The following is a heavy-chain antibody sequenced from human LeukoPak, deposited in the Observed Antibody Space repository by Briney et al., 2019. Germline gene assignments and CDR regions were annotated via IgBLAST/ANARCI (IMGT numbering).Heavy chain of an antibody. CDR3: ARVSTGGYSSSAY. CDR2: INPNTGGT. V-gene: IGHV1-2*02. Sequence: ASVKVSCKASGYTFTGYYMHWVRQAPGPGPKCMGWINPNTGGTNYAPKFQGRVTMTRDTSISTAYMELSRLRSDDTAVYYCARVSTGGYSSSAYWGQGTLVTVSS. D-gene: IGHD6-6*01. J-gene: IGHJ4*02. CDR1: GYTFTGYY.